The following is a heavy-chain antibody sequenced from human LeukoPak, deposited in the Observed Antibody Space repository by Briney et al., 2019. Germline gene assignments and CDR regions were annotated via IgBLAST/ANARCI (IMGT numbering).Heavy chain of an antibody. J-gene: IGHJ6*03. D-gene: IGHD2-2*01. CDR3: ARGVPAENYYYMDV. CDR2: IIPIFGTA. V-gene: IGHV1-69*05. CDR1: GGTFSSYA. Sequence: ASVKVSCKASGGTFSSYAISWVRQAPGQGLEWMGGIIPIFGTANYAQKFQGRVTMTTDTSTSTAYMELRSLRSDDTAVYYCARGVPAENYYYMDVWGKGTTVTVSS.